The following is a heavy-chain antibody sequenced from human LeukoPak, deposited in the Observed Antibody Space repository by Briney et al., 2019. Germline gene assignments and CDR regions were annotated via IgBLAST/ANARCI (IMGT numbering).Heavy chain of an antibody. Sequence: GGSLRLSCAASGFTFSSYAMGWFRQAPEEGLEWVSAISGSGGSTYYADSVKGRFTISRDSSKNTLYLQMSSLRVEDTALYYCAKLGGSYYRLYFFDSWGQGTLVTVSS. CDR1: GFTFSSYA. CDR2: ISGSGGST. CDR3: AKLGGSYYRLYFFDS. V-gene: IGHV3-23*01. D-gene: IGHD1-26*01. J-gene: IGHJ4*02.